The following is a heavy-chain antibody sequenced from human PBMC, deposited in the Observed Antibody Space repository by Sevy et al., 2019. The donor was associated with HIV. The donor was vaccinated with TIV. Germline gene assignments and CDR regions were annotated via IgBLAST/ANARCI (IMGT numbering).Heavy chain of an antibody. Sequence: GGSLRLSCAASGFTFSGYTLHWVRQAPGKGLEWVAVISFDGSNKYYVDSVKGRFTISRDNSKNTLYLQMNSLRPEDTAVYYCARGAWDIVVVPAAFDIWGQGTMVTVSS. J-gene: IGHJ3*02. CDR1: GFTFSGYT. D-gene: IGHD2-2*01. CDR2: ISFDGSNK. CDR3: ARGAWDIVVVPAAFDI. V-gene: IGHV3-30-3*01.